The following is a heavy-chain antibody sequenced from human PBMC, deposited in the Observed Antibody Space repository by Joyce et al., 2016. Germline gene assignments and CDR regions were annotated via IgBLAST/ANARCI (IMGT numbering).Heavy chain of an antibody. CDR2: ISYDGSNR. D-gene: IGHD3-3*01. CDR1: GFTFSNYG. CDR3: ARDYDPYYYYYMNV. J-gene: IGHJ6*03. V-gene: IGHV3-30*03. Sequence: QVQLVESGGGVVQPGRSLRLSCAASGFTFSNYGMHWVRQAPGKGREWVAIISYDGSNRHYADSVKGRFTISRDNSRNTLYLQMNRLRPEDTAAYYCARDYDPYYYYYMNVWGKGTTVTVSS.